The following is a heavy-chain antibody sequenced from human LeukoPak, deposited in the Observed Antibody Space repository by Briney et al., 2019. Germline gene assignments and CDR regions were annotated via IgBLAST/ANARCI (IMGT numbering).Heavy chain of an antibody. CDR1: GYTFTGHY. V-gene: IGHV1-2*04. CDR2: INPNSGGT. D-gene: IGHD6-19*01. Sequence: GSSVKVSCKASGYTFTGHYMHWVRQAPGQGLEWMGWINPNSGGTNYAQKFQGWVTMTRDTSISTAYMELSRLRSDDTAVYYCARTPFSSGWYGGGYYFDYWGQGTLVTVSS. CDR3: ARTPFSSGWYGGGYYFDY. J-gene: IGHJ4*02.